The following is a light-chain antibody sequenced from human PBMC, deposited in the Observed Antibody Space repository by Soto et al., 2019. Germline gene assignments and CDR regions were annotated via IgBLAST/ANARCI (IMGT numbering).Light chain of an antibody. CDR3: SSYTSSSTLDV. J-gene: IGLJ1*01. CDR2: EVS. V-gene: IGLV2-8*01. Sequence: SALTQPPSASGSPGQSVTISCIGTSSDVGAYNYVSWYQQHPGKVPKLMIYEVSKRPSGVPDRFSASKSGNTASLTISGLQAEDEAHYYCSSYTSSSTLDVFGTGTKVTVL. CDR1: SSDVGAYNY.